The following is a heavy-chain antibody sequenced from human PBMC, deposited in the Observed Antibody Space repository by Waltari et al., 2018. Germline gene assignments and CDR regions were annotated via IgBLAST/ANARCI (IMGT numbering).Heavy chain of an antibody. V-gene: IGHV4-34*01. J-gene: IGHJ5*02. CDR1: GASFSGYY. CDR3: ARRYMVRGVISWFDP. CDR2: INHMAIT. D-gene: IGHD3-10*01. Sequence: QVQLQQWGAGQLKRSETLSLTCAVNGASFSGYYWSWMRQPPGKGLQWNGEINHMAITNYTPSLKSRVTRSVDTSNNQFSLKLSSVTAADTAVYYCARRYMVRGVISWFDPWGQGTLVTVSS.